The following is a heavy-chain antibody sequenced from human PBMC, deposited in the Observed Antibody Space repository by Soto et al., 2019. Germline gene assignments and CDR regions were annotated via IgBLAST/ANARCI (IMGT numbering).Heavy chain of an antibody. V-gene: IGHV1-69*02. CDR2: IIPIDGVP. CDR1: AGTINTYT. Sequence: QVQLVQSGAEMKKPGSSVKVSCKASAGTINTYTMIWVRQAPGQGLEWMGRIIPIDGVPRYAQTLRGRITSTADRSTNTAYMELSSLRPEDTAVYYCARANRYCGGDCAWTYWGQGTLVTVSS. CDR3: ARANRYCGGDCAWTY. J-gene: IGHJ4*02. D-gene: IGHD2-21*01.